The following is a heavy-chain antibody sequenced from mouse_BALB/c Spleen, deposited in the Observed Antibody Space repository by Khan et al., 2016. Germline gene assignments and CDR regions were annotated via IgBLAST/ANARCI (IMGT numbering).Heavy chain of an antibody. CDR1: GFTSTHYT. CDR2: IDPTSDYT. J-gene: IGHJ2*01. D-gene: IGHD1-2*01. V-gene: IGHV1-4*01. Sequence: QVQLQQSGAELARPGASVKMSCKASGFTSTHYTIHWIKQRPGQGLEWIGYIDPTSDYTNYNQNFKDKATLTADKSSNTAYMQLSSLTSEDSAVXSCARTISAATSFDYWGQGTTLTVSS. CDR3: ARTISAATSFDY.